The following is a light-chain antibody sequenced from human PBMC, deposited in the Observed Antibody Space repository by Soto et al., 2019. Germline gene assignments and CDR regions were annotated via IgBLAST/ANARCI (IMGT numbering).Light chain of an antibody. CDR3: QQYGSSPRT. CDR1: LSVSSNF. Sequence: EIVLTQSPGTLSLSPGERATLSCRASLSVSSNFLAWYQQKPGQAPRLLIYGASKRATGIPDRFSGSGSGTDFTLTISRLESEDFAVYYCQQYGSSPRTFGQGTKVEIK. V-gene: IGKV3-20*01. CDR2: GAS. J-gene: IGKJ1*01.